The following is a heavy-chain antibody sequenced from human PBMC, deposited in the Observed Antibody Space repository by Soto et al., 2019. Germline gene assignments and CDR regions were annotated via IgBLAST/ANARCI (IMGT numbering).Heavy chain of an antibody. CDR3: ATGEKNSVPFGFSY. D-gene: IGHD3-10*01. V-gene: IGHV1-8*01. CDR1: GYTFTSYD. Sequence: ASVKVSCKASGYTFTSYDINWVRQATGQGLEWMGWMNPNSGNTGYAQKFQGRVTMTRNTSISTAYMELSSLRSEDTAVYYCATGEKNSVPFGFSYWGQGTLVTVSS. CDR2: MNPNSGNT. J-gene: IGHJ4*02.